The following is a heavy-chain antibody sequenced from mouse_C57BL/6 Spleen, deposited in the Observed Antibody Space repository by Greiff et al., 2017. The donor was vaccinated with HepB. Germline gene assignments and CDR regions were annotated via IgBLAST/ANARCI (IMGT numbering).Heavy chain of an antibody. V-gene: IGHV5-16*01. D-gene: IGHD1-2*01. Sequence: EVMLVESEGGLVQPGSSMKLSCTASGFTFSDYYMAWVRQVPEKGLEWVANINYDGSSTYYLDSLKSRFIISRDNAKNILYLQMSSLKSEDTATYYWARFEYGGAWFAYWGQGTLVTVSA. CDR3: ARFEYGGAWFAY. CDR1: GFTFSDYY. J-gene: IGHJ3*01. CDR2: INYDGSST.